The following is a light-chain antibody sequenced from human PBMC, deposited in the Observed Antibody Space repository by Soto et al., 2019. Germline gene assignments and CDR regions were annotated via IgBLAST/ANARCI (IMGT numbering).Light chain of an antibody. V-gene: IGLV1-40*01. CDR1: SSNIGAGYD. Sequence: QLVLTQPPSVSGAPGQRVTISCTGSSSNIGAGYDVHWYQQLPGTAPKLLIYGNSNRPSGVPDRFSGSKSGTSASLAITGLQAEDEADYYCSSFAGTNSFVFGTGTKLTVL. CDR3: SSFAGTNSFV. J-gene: IGLJ1*01. CDR2: GNS.